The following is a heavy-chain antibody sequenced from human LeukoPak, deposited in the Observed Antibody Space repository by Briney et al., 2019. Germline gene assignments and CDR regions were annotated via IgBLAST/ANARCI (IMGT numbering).Heavy chain of an antibody. D-gene: IGHD6-6*01. J-gene: IGHJ3*02. CDR2: ITATGGST. V-gene: IGHV3-23*01. CDR3: AKNVAARPTDAFDI. CDR1: GFTFSSYA. Sequence: GGSLRLSCAASGFTFSSYAMSWVRQAPGKGLEWVSAITATGGSTYYADSVKGRFTISRDNSKNTLYLQMNSLRAEDTAVYYCAKNVAARPTDAFDIWGQGTMVTVSS.